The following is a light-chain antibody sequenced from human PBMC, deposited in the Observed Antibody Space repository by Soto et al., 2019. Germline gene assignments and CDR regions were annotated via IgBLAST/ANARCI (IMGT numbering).Light chain of an antibody. J-gene: IGKJ5*01. V-gene: IGKV1-33*01. CDR2: DAS. Sequence: IQMTQSPSSLSASVGDRVTITCQATQDIRKYLNRYQQKPGKAPKLLIYDASSLETGVPSRFSGSGSGTDFTLTISSLQPEDFATYYCQQYDNLPLIFGQGTRLDIK. CDR1: QDIRKY. CDR3: QQYDNLPLI.